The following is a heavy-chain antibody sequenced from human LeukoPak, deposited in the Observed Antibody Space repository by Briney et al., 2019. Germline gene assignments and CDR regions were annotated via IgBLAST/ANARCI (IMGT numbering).Heavy chain of an antibody. CDR1: GGSISSYY. D-gene: IGHD2-2*01. CDR3: ARASRYCSSTSCQGGAYYYYMDV. V-gene: IGHV4-4*07. Sequence: SETLSLTCTVSGGSISSYYWSWIRQPAGKGLECIWRIYTSGSTHYTTSLKSRVTMSVDTSKNQFSLKLSSVTAADTAVYYCARASRYCSSTSCQGGAYYYYMDVWGKGTTVTVSS. J-gene: IGHJ6*03. CDR2: IYTSGST.